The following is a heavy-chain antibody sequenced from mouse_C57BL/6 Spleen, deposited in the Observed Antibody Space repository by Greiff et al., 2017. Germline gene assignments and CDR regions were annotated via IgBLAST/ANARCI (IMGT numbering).Heavy chain of an antibody. J-gene: IGHJ2*01. CDR1: GYTFTSYW. D-gene: IGHD1-1*01. CDR3: ARCFITAVVGSFDY. V-gene: IGHV1-69*01. Sequence: QVQLQQPGAELVIPGASVKLSCKASGYTFTSYWMHWVKQRPGQGLEWIGEIDPSDSYTNYNQKFKGKSTLTVDKSSSTAYLQLISLTSEDAAVYYYARCFITAVVGSFDYWGQGTTLTVSS. CDR2: IDPSDSYT.